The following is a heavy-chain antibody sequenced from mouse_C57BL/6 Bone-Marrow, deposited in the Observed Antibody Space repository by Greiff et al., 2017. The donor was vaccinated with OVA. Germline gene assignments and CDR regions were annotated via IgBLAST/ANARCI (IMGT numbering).Heavy chain of an antibody. Sequence: LQESGAELVRPGTSVKVSCKASGYAFTNYLIEWVKQRPGQGLEWIGVINPGSGGTNYNEKFKGKATLTADKSSSTAYMQLSSLTSEDSAVYFCARRSYGYHYFDYWGQGTTLTVSS. D-gene: IGHD2-2*01. V-gene: IGHV1-54*01. CDR3: ARRSYGYHYFDY. CDR1: GYAFTNYL. J-gene: IGHJ2*01. CDR2: INPGSGGT.